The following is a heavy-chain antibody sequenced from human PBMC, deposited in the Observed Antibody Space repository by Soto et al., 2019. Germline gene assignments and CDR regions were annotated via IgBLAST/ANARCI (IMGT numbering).Heavy chain of an antibody. D-gene: IGHD2-2*01. CDR1: GFTFSNYW. CDR2: IKQDGSDK. Sequence: VQLVASGGGLVQPGGSLRLSCVASGFTFSNYWMSWVRQAPGKGLEWVANIKQDGSDKYYEASVKGRFTFSRDNAKNSLNLQMNSLRTEDTAVYYCARLPAVDSRYFFDYWGQGTLVTVSS. J-gene: IGHJ4*02. CDR3: ARLPAVDSRYFFDY. V-gene: IGHV3-7*01.